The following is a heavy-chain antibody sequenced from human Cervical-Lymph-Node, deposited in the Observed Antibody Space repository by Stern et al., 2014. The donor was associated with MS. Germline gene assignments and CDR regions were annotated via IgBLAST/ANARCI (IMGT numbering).Heavy chain of an antibody. CDR2: IWYDGSNK. CDR3: ARTDTSVFLDY. CDR1: GFTFSNYG. V-gene: IGHV3-33*01. J-gene: IGHJ4*02. D-gene: IGHD5-18*01. Sequence: QVQLVQSGGGVVQPGRSLRLSCAASGFTFSNYGMHWVRQAPGKGLVWVAVIWYDGSNKYYADSVKGRFTISRDNSKNTLYLQMNSLRAEDTAVYYCARTDTSVFLDYWGQGTLVTVSS.